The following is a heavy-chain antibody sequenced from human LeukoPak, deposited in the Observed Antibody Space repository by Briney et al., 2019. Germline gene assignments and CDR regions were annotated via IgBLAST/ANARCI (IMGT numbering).Heavy chain of an antibody. CDR3: ASPFYYDRGDAFDI. Sequence: ASVKVSCRASGYTFTSYGISWVRQAPGEGLEWMGWISAYNGNTNYAQKLQGRVTMTTDTSTSTAYMELRSLRSDDTAVYYCASPFYYDRGDAFDIWGQGTMVTVSS. V-gene: IGHV1-18*01. CDR2: ISAYNGNT. CDR1: GYTFTSYG. J-gene: IGHJ3*02. D-gene: IGHD3-3*01.